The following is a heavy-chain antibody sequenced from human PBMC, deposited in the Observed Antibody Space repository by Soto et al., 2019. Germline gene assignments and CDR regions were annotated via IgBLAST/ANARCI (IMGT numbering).Heavy chain of an antibody. Sequence: EEQLVESGGGLVERGGSLRLSCAASGLNFNIAWLSWVRQAPGKGLEWVGRIKNNADGGTTDSATPVKDRLIVSRDDSKSSLYLQMNSLKIEDTAMYYCTAMNDRDAFDIWGQETMVTVSS. J-gene: IGHJ3*02. CDR2: IKNNADGGTT. D-gene: IGHD1-1*01. V-gene: IGHV3-15*01. CDR3: TAMNDRDAFDI. CDR1: GLNFNIAW.